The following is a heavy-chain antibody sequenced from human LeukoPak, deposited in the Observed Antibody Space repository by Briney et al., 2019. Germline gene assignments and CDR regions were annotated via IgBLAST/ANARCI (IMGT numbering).Heavy chain of an antibody. J-gene: IGHJ4*02. Sequence: GRSLRLSCAASGFTFSSYGMHWVRQAPGKGLEWVAVISYDGSNKYYADSVKGRFTISRDNSKNTLYLQMNSLRAEDTAVYYCARGVPSGLDYFDYWGQGTLVTVSS. CDR3: ARGVPSGLDYFDY. CDR1: GFTFSSYG. CDR2: ISYDGSNK. D-gene: IGHD6-19*01. V-gene: IGHV3-30*03.